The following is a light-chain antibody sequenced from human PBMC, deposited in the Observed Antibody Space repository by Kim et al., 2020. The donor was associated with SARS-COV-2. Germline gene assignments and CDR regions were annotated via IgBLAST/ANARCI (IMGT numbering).Light chain of an antibody. CDR1: QDIGHY. V-gene: IGKV1-16*01. CDR3: QQYYSHPRT. Sequence: ASVGDRVTITCRASQDIGHYLAWFQQKPGKAPKSLIYGISNLQSGVPSRFRGSGSGTDFSLTISGLQPEDSAIYYCQQYYSHPRTFGQGTKVDIK. CDR2: GIS. J-gene: IGKJ1*01.